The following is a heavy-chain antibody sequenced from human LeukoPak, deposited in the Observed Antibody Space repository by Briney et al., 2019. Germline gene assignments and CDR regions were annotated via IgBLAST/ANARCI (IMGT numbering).Heavy chain of an antibody. Sequence: KAGGSLRLSCVASGFTFSDYYMSWIRQAPGKGLEWVSHISSRGTITYYADSVKGRFTISRDNAKNSLCLQMNSLRAEDTAVYYCARTAYYYDSSGYDDAFDIWGQGTMVTVSS. D-gene: IGHD3-22*01. CDR1: GFTFSDYY. CDR2: ISSRGTIT. CDR3: ARTAYYYDSSGYDDAFDI. V-gene: IGHV3-11*01. J-gene: IGHJ3*02.